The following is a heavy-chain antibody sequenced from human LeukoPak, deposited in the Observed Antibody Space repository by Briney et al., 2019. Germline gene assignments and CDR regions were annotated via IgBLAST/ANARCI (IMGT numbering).Heavy chain of an antibody. J-gene: IGHJ4*02. D-gene: IGHD3-22*01. CDR1: GYTFTSYG. CDR2: ISAYNGNT. Sequence: GASVKVSCKASGYTFTSYGISWVRQAPGQGLEWMGWISAYNGNTNHAQKLQGRVTMTTDTSTSTAYMELRSLRSDDTAVYYCARDNDYYDSSGYSFWGQGTLVTVSS. CDR3: ARDNDYYDSSGYSF. V-gene: IGHV1-18*01.